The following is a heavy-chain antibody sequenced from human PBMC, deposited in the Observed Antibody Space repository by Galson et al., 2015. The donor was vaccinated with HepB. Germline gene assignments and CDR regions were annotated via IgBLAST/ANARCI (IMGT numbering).Heavy chain of an antibody. CDR3: AILTGARGY. Sequence: SLRLSCAASGFTFSSYAMSWVRQAPGKGLEWVSAITGGAESTYYADSVKGRFTISRDNSKNTLYLQINSLRAEDTAVYYCAILTGARGYWGQGTLVTVSS. CDR2: ITGGAEST. V-gene: IGHV3-23*01. D-gene: IGHD7-27*01. J-gene: IGHJ4*02. CDR1: GFTFSSYA.